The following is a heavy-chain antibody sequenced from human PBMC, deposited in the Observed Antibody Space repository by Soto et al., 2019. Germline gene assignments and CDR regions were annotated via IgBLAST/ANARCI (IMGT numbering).Heavy chain of an antibody. CDR3: AKNGRAAAMYNWFDP. CDR1: GFTFSSYA. V-gene: IGHV3-23*01. J-gene: IGHJ5*02. D-gene: IGHD6-13*01. Sequence: EVQLLESGGGLVQPGGSLRLSCTGSGFTFSSYAMNWVRQAPGKGLECVSTISGRGGTTYYADSVTGRFTISRDNSKNTLYLQMSSLRAEATAGYYCAKNGRAAAMYNWFDPWGQGTLVTVSS. CDR2: ISGRGGTT.